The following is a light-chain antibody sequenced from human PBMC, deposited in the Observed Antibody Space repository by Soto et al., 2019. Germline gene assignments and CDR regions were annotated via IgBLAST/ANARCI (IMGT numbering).Light chain of an antibody. V-gene: IGKV3-20*01. J-gene: IGKJ1*01. CDR1: QSISSSS. CDR2: HTS. CDR3: QQYASSPRT. Sequence: ENVLTQSPGTLSLSPGERATLSCRASQSISSSSLAWYQQEPGRAPRLLIYHTSSRATGIPDRFSGSGSGTDFTLTIRRLAPEDFAVYYCQQYASSPRTLGQGPKV.